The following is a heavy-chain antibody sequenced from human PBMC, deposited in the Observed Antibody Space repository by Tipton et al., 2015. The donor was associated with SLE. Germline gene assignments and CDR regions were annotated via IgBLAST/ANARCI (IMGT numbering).Heavy chain of an antibody. CDR2: ISWNSGSI. V-gene: IGHV3-9*01. Sequence: SLRLSCAASGFTFDDYAMHWVRQAPGKGLEWVSGISWNSGSIGYADSAKGRFTISRDNAKNSLYLQMNSLRAEDTALYYCAKDSSGYYSAFDIWGQGTMVTVSS. CDR3: AKDSSGYYSAFDI. J-gene: IGHJ3*02. D-gene: IGHD3-22*01. CDR1: GFTFDDYA.